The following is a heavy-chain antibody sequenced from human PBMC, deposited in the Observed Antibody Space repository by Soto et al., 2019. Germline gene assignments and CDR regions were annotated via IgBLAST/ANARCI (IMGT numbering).Heavy chain of an antibody. D-gene: IGHD2-2*01. V-gene: IGHV5-10-1*01. CDR3: AGRVDQLHNYYGMDV. J-gene: IGHJ6*02. CDR1: GYSFTSYW. CDR2: IDPSDSYT. Sequence: GESLKISCKGSGYSFTSYWISWVRQMPGKGLGWVGRIDPSDSYTNYSPSFQGHVTISADKSISTAYLQWSSLKASDTAMYYCAGRVDQLHNYYGMDVWGQGTTVTVSS.